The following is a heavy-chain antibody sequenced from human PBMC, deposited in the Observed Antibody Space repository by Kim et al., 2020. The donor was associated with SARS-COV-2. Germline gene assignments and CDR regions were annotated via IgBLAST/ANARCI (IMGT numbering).Heavy chain of an antibody. CDR3: AREGHSSGRAGSFDY. J-gene: IGHJ4*02. CDR2: ISADESNK. Sequence: GGSLRLSCAGSGFTFGSAHMHWVRQAPGKGLEWVALISADESNKDYVDSVKGRFTVSRDNSQNTLFLQRDSLRAEDTAVYYCAREGHSSGRAGSFDYWGQGTLVTVSS. D-gene: IGHD3-22*01. CDR1: GFTFGSAH. V-gene: IGHV3-30*03.